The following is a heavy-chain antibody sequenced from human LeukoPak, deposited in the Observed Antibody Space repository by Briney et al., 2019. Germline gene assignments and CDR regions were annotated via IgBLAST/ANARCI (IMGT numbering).Heavy chain of an antibody. CDR1: GFTFSSYG. CDR3: AKDALRAVPYYFDY. J-gene: IGHJ4*02. V-gene: IGHV3-23*01. Sequence: GGTLRLSCAVSGFTFSSYGMSWVRQAPGKGLEWVSAISGSGYSAYYADSVKGRFTISRDNSKNTLFLQMNSLRAEDTAVYYCAKDALRAVPYYFDYWGQGTLVTVSS. D-gene: IGHD3-10*01. CDR2: ISGSGYSA.